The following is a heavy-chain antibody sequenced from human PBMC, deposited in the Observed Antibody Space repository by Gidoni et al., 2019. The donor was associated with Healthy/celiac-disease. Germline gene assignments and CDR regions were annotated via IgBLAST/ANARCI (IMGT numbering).Heavy chain of an antibody. V-gene: IGHV1-69*02. CDR2: IIPSLGIA. D-gene: IGHD6-19*01. CDR3: ARVGKMADYYYGMDV. CDR1: GGTFSSYT. Sequence: QVQLVQSGAEVKTPGSSVKVSCKASGGTFSSYTISWVRQAPGQGLEWMGRIIPSLGIANYAQKFQGRVTITADKSTSTAYMELSSLRSEDTAVYYCARVGKMADYYYGMDVWGQGTTVTVSS. J-gene: IGHJ6*02.